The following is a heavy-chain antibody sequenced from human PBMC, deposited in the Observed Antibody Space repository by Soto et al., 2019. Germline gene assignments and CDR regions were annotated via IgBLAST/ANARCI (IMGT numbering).Heavy chain of an antibody. Sequence: SVKVSCKASGGTFSSYAISWVRQAPGQGLEWMGGIIPIFGTANYAQKFQGRVTITADESTSTAYMELSSLRSEDTAVYYCARDKQLWLKAGAFDIRGQGTMVTVSS. D-gene: IGHD5-18*01. J-gene: IGHJ3*02. CDR1: GGTFSSYA. CDR2: IIPIFGTA. V-gene: IGHV1-69*13. CDR3: ARDKQLWLKAGAFDI.